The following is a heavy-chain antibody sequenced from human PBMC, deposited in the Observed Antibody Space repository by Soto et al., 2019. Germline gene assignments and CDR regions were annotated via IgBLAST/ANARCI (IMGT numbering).Heavy chain of an antibody. CDR3: TRGYYFDY. J-gene: IGHJ4*02. Sequence: GGSLRLSCAASGFSFSDQYMDWVRQAPGKGLEWVGRTRNKANSYTTEYAASAKGRFTISRDDSKNSLYLQMNSLKTEDTAVYYCTRGYYFDYWGQGTLVTVSS. CDR1: GFSFSDQY. CDR2: TRNKANSYTT. V-gene: IGHV3-72*01.